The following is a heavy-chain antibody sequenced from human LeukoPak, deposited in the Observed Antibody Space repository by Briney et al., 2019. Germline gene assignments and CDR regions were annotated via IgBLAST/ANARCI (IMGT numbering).Heavy chain of an antibody. CDR3: ARGGVDTAMDLDY. Sequence: ASGNLSCKASGYSFTSYGISWVREAPGQGLEWRGWISAYSGNTNYAQKPQGRVTMTTDTSTSTAYMELRSLRSDDTAVYYCARGGVDTAMDLDYRGQGTPVTVSS. V-gene: IGHV1-18*04. CDR2: ISAYSGNT. J-gene: IGHJ4*02. CDR1: GYSFTSYG. D-gene: IGHD5-18*01.